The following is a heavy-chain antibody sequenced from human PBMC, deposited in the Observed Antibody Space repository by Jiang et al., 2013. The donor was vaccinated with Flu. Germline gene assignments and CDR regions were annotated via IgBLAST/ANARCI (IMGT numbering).Heavy chain of an antibody. J-gene: IGHJ4*02. Sequence: SGAEVKKPGASVKVSCKASGYTFTGYYMHWVRQAPGQGLEWMGWINPNSGGTNYAQKFQGRVTMTRDTSISTAYMELSRLRSDDTAVYYCARVSGATYYYGSGSYYTYWGQGTLVTVSS. V-gene: IGHV1-2*02. D-gene: IGHD3-10*01. CDR3: ARVSGATYYYGSGSYYTY. CDR2: INPNSGGT. CDR1: GYTFTGYY.